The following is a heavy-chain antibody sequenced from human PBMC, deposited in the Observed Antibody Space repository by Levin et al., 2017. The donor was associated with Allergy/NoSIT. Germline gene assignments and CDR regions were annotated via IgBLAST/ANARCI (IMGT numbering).Heavy chain of an antibody. CDR2: INPSGGST. V-gene: IGHV1-46*01. CDR1: GYTFTSYY. Sequence: ASVKVSCKASGYTFTSYYMHWVRQAPGQGLEWMGIINPSGGSTSYAQKFQGRVTMTRDTSTSTVYMELSSLRSEDTAVYYCARGARCSSTSCPGVPGARYYYDYYMDVWGKGTTVTVSS. J-gene: IGHJ6*03. CDR3: ARGARCSSTSCPGVPGARYYYDYYMDV. D-gene: IGHD2-2*01.